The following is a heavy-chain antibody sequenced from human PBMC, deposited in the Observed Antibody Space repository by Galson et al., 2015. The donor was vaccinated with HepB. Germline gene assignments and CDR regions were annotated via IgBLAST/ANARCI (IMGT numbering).Heavy chain of an antibody. CDR1: GYTFRNYW. J-gene: IGHJ2*01. CDR3: ARRGWGSSFWYFDL. D-gene: IGHD7-27*01. V-gene: IGHV5-51*03. CDR2: IYPGDSGA. Sequence: QSGAEVKKPGESLKISCMGSGYTFRNYWIGWVRQMPGKGLEWVGMIYPGDSGARYSPSFQGQITISADKSIGTAYLQWNSLKASDTAIYYCARRGWGSSFWYFDLWGHGTLVTVSS.